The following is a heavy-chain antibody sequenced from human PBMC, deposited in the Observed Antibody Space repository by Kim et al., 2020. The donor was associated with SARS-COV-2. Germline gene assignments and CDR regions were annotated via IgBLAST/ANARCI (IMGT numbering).Heavy chain of an antibody. Sequence: WGSLRLSCAASGFTFSSYAMSWVRQAPGKGLEWVSGISGSGDDTYYADAVKGRFTISRDNSKNTLYLQINSLRAEDTAVYYCVPHLYCSGGSCPGLLDYWGQGTLVTVSS. CDR1: GFTFSSYA. CDR3: VPHLYCSGGSCPGLLDY. D-gene: IGHD2-15*01. V-gene: IGHV3-23*01. J-gene: IGHJ4*02. CDR2: ISGSGDDT.